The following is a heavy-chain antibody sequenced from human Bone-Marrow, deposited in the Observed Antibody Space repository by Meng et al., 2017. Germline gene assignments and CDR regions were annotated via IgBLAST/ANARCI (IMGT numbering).Heavy chain of an antibody. CDR2: IYHSGNT. CDR3: ARKAVAGNFDY. V-gene: IGHV4-4*02. D-gene: IGHD6-13*01. Sequence: QVELQESGPGLVKLSGTLSLTCAVSGDSISRSNWWSWVRQPPGKGLGWIGEIYHSGNTNYNASLKSRVTLSIDKSKNQFSLKLSSVTAADTAVYYCARKAVAGNFDYWGQGTLVTVSS. J-gene: IGHJ4*02. CDR1: GDSISRSNW.